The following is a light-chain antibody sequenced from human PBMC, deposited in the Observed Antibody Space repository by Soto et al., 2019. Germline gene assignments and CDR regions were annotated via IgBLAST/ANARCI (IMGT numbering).Light chain of an antibody. CDR3: SSYSISTAYL. V-gene: IGLV2-8*01. Sequence: QSALTQPPSASGSPGQSVTISCTGTSSDVGGYNYVSWYQQHPGKAPKLIIYDVTKRPSGVPDRFSGSKSGNTASLTVSGLQAEDEADYFCSSYSISTAYLFGTGTKLTVL. J-gene: IGLJ1*01. CDR2: DVT. CDR1: SSDVGGYNY.